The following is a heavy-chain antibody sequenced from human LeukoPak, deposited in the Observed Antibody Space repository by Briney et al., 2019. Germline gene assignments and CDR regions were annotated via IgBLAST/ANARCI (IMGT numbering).Heavy chain of an antibody. CDR1: GGSVSSYY. D-gene: IGHD4-17*01. V-gene: IGHV4-4*07. Sequence: PSETLSLTCTVSGGSVSSYYWSWIRRPAGEGLEWIGRVSSSGSTDYNPSLRSRLTMSVDTSRNQFSLKLSSVTAADTAVYFCAREGRSSHSGYWGQGTLVTVSS. CDR3: AREGRSSHSGY. J-gene: IGHJ4*02. CDR2: VSSSGST.